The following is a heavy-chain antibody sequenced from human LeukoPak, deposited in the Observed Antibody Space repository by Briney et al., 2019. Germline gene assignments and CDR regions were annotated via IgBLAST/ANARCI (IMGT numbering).Heavy chain of an antibody. Sequence: GGSLRLSCAASGFSFRSYFMYWVRQAPGKGLVWVSRINPYGSDTEYADSVKGRFTISRDNAKNTLYMQMNSLREEDTAVYYCVAYNWNYPEYWGQGTLVTVYS. J-gene: IGHJ4*02. CDR1: GFSFRSYF. D-gene: IGHD1-7*01. V-gene: IGHV3-74*03. CDR2: INPYGSDT. CDR3: VAYNWNYPEY.